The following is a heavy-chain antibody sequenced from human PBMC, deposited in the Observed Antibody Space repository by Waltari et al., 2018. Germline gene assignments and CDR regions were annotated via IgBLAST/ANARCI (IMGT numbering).Heavy chain of an antibody. Sequence: QVQLQESGPGLVKPSETLSLTCTVSGGSISSYYWSWIRQPPGKGLEWIGYIYYSGSTNYTPSLKSRVTISVDTSKNQFSLKLSSVTAADTAVYYCARDITTGSGDGMDVWGQGTTVTVSS. J-gene: IGHJ6*02. CDR1: GGSISSYY. D-gene: IGHD1-1*01. V-gene: IGHV4-59*01. CDR2: IYYSGST. CDR3: ARDITTGSGDGMDV.